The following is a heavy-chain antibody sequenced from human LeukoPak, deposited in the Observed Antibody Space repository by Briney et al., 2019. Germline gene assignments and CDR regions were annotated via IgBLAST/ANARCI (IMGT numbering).Heavy chain of an antibody. CDR2: IYADGRT. D-gene: IGHD2-8*01. J-gene: IGHJ5*02. Sequence: GGSLRLSCAASGFTANNEYMSWVRQAPGRGLECVSLIYADGRTFYADSVKGRFTISRDNSRNKMDLQMDSLRAEDTAVYFCVRSVSSWGQGTRVTVSS. CDR1: GFTANNEY. CDR3: VRSVSS. V-gene: IGHV3-66*01.